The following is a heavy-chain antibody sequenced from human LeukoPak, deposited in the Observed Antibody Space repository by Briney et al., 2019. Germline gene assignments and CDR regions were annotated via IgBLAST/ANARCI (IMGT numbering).Heavy chain of an antibody. Sequence: ASVKVSCKASGYTFTSYDINWVRQATGQGLEWMGWVNPNSGNTGYAQKFQGRVTMTRNTSISTAYMELSSLRSEDTAVYYCARGRYCSGGSCYADFDYWGQGTLVTVSS. D-gene: IGHD2-15*01. V-gene: IGHV1-8*01. CDR3: ARGRYCSGGSCYADFDY. J-gene: IGHJ4*02. CDR1: GYTFTSYD. CDR2: VNPNSGNT.